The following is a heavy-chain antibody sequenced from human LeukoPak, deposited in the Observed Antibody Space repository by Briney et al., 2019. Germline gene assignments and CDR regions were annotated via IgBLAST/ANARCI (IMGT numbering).Heavy chain of an antibody. J-gene: IGHJ5*02. V-gene: IGHV4-61*02. Sequence: SETLSLTCTVSGGAISSGGYYWSWIRQPAGRRLEWIGRINTSGSTNYNPSLKSRVTISVDTSKNQFSLKLSSVTAADTAVYYCARDGASTLEWLFDYNWFDPWGQGALVTISS. D-gene: IGHD3-3*01. CDR1: GGAISSGGYY. CDR2: INTSGST. CDR3: ARDGASTLEWLFDYNWFDP.